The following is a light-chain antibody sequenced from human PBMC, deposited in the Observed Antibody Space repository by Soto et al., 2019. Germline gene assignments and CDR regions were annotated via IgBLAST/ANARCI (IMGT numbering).Light chain of an antibody. V-gene: IGKV3-15*01. CDR3: QEYNNWHPIT. CDR2: GAS. J-gene: IGKJ4*01. CDR1: QSISSK. Sequence: EIVMTQSPATLSLSPWERATLSFSSSQSISSKLAWYQQKPGQAPRLLIYGASTRATGIPVRFSGSGSGTEFTLTITSLQSEDFAVYYCQEYNNWHPITFGGGTKVDIK.